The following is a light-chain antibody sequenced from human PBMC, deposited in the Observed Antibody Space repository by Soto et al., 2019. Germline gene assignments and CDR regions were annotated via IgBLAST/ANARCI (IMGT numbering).Light chain of an antibody. J-gene: IGLJ2*01. Sequence: QSVLTQPASVSGSPGQSITVSCTGANSDVGFYNYVSWYQQHPGKAPKLMIYDVSNRPSGVSNRFSGSKSGNTASLTISGLQAEDEADYYCSSYTSSSTYVVFGGGTRLTVL. V-gene: IGLV2-14*01. CDR1: NSDVGFYNY. CDR2: DVS. CDR3: SSYTSSSTYVV.